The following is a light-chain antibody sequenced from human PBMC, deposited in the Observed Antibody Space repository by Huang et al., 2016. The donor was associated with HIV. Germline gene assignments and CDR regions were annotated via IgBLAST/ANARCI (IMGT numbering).Light chain of an antibody. Sequence: VLTQSPASLSLSLGDRVTVSCRASQSVDSGYLAWYQHKPGQSPRLLVYGTSTRASGVPSRFSGSGSGRDFSLTISRLEPEDFGVYYCHQYGSSMATFGQGTKVDI. V-gene: IGKV3-20*01. J-gene: IGKJ1*01. CDR1: QSVDSGY. CDR3: HQYGSSMAT. CDR2: GTS.